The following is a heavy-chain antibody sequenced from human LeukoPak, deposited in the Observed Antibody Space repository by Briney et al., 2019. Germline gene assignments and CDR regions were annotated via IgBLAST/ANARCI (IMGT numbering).Heavy chain of an antibody. D-gene: IGHD3-10*01. CDR3: AREDYYGSGSPWYFDL. V-gene: IGHV3-21*01. CDR1: GFTFSSYS. J-gene: IGHJ2*01. CDR2: ISSSSSSR. Sequence: GGSLRLSCAASGFTFSSYSMNWVRQAPGKGLEWVSSISSSSSSRYYGDSVKGRFTISRDNAKNSLYLQMNSLRAEDTAVYYCAREDYYGSGSPWYFDLWGRGTLVTVSS.